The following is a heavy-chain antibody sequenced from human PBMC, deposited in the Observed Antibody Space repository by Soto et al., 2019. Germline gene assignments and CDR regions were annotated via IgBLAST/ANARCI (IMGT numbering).Heavy chain of an antibody. CDR3: ARGGFGGPRNGMDV. CDR1: GGTFSSYA. Sequence: SVKVSCKASGGTFSSYAISWVRQAPGQGLEWMGGIIPIFGTANYAQKFQGRVTITADESKSTAYMELSSLRSEDTAVYYCARGGFGGPRNGMDVWGQGTTVTVSS. CDR2: IIPIFGTA. J-gene: IGHJ6*02. V-gene: IGHV1-69*13. D-gene: IGHD3-10*01.